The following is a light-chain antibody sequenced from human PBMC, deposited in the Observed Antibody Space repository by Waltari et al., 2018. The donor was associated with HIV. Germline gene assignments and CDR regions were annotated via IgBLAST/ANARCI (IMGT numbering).Light chain of an antibody. J-gene: IGKJ5*01. CDR2: GAS. V-gene: IGKV3-20*01. CDR3: QQYGSSPPVT. Sequence: ESVLTQSPGTLSLSPGERATLSCRASQSVTRSYLAWFQQKPGQAPRLLIYGASSRATGVPDRFSGSGSGTDFTLTISRLEPEDFAVYYCQQYGSSPPVTFGQGTRLDIK. CDR1: QSVTRSY.